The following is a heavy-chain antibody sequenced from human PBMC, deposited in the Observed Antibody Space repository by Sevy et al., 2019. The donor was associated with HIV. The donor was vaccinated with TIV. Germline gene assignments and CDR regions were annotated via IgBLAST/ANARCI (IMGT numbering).Heavy chain of an antibody. D-gene: IGHD3-10*01. CDR2: ISGSGGST. V-gene: IGHV3-23*01. J-gene: IGHJ3*02. CDR1: GFTFSSYA. Sequence: GGSLRLSCAASGFTFSSYAMSWVRQAPGKGLEWVSAISGSGGSTYYADSVKGRFTISRDNSKNTLYLQMNSLRAEYTAVYYCAKEFDYGSGSYYSRYDAFDIWGQGTMVTVSS. CDR3: AKEFDYGSGSYYSRYDAFDI.